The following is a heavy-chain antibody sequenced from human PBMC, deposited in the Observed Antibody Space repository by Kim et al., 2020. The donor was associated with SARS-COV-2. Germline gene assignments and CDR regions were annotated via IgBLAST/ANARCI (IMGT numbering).Heavy chain of an antibody. D-gene: IGHD6-13*01. CDR2: INPNSGGT. CDR1: GYTFTGYY. Sequence: ASVKVSCKASGYTFTGYYMHWVRQAPGQGLEWMGWINPNSGGTNYAQKFQGRVTMTRDTSISTAYMELSRLRSDDTAVYYCARMYSSRLYYYYGMDVWGQGTTVTVSS. J-gene: IGHJ6*02. V-gene: IGHV1-2*02. CDR3: ARMYSSRLYYYYGMDV.